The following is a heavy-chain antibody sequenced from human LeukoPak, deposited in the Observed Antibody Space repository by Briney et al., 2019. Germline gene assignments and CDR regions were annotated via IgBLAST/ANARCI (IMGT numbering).Heavy chain of an antibody. CDR2: FHTSGST. CDR1: GFSIRSYY. V-gene: IGHV4-4*07. D-gene: IGHD3-16*02. CDR3: ARANYVWGSYREEYYYYYYYMDV. Sequence: KTSETLSLTCTVSGFSIRSYYWSWIRQPAGKGLEWIGRFHTSGSTNYNPSLKSRVTMSVDTSKNQFSLKLSSVTAADTAVYYCARANYVWGSYREEYYYYYYYMDVWGKGTTVTVSS. J-gene: IGHJ6*03.